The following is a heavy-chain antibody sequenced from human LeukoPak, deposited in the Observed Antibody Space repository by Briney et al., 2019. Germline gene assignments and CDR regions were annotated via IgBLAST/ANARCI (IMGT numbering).Heavy chain of an antibody. CDR1: GGSISSNY. CDR2: IYSSGSA. V-gene: IGHV4-4*07. D-gene: IGHD2-21*01. Sequence: SETLSLTCTVSGGSISSNYWSWIRQPAGKGLEWIGRIYSSGSANYNPSLKSRVTMSVDTSKNQFSLMLSSVTAADTAVYYCASYCGGDCYVDYWGQGTLVTVSS. CDR3: ASYCGGDCYVDY. J-gene: IGHJ4*02.